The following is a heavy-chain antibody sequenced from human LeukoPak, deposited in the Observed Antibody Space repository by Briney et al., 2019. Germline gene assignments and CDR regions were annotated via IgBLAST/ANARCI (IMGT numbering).Heavy chain of an antibody. CDR2: INHSGST. Sequence: PSETLSLTCAVYGGSFSGYYWSWIRQPPGKGLEWIGEINHSGSTNYNPSLKSRVTISVDTSKNQFSLKLSSVTAADTAVYYCARASSYYDFWSGYSDPWGQGTLVTVSS. J-gene: IGHJ5*02. V-gene: IGHV4-34*01. CDR1: GGSFSGYY. D-gene: IGHD3-3*01. CDR3: ARASSYYDFWSGYSDP.